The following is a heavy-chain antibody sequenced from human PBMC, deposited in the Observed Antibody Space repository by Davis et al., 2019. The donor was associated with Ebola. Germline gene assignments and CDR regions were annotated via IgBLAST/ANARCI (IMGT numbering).Heavy chain of an antibody. V-gene: IGHV3-11*04. J-gene: IGHJ3*02. CDR3: ARAHYYDSSGYYFNAFDI. CDR1: GFTFSDYY. Sequence: GESLKISCAASGFTFSDYYMSWIRQAPGKGLEWVSYISSSGSTIYYADSVKGRFTISRDNAKNSLYLQMNSLRDEDTAVYYCARAHYYDSSGYYFNAFDIWGQGTMVTVSS. D-gene: IGHD3-22*01. CDR2: ISSSGSTI.